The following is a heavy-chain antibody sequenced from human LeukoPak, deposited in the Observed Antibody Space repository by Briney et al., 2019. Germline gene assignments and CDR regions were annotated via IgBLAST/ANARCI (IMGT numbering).Heavy chain of an antibody. Sequence: PSQTLSLTCTVSGGSISSGGYYWSWIRQPPGKGLEWIGYIYYSGSTYYNPSLKSRVTISVDRSKNQFSLKLSSVTAADTAVYYCARDPVTNYGLDYWGQGTLVTVSS. CDR1: GGSISSGGYY. J-gene: IGHJ4*02. CDR3: ARDPVTNYGLDY. V-gene: IGHV4-30-2*01. D-gene: IGHD4-17*01. CDR2: IYYSGST.